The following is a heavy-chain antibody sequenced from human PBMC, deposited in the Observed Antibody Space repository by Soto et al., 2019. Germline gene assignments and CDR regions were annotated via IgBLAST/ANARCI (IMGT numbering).Heavy chain of an antibody. CDR3: AGRSYYDFEWWFDP. D-gene: IGHD3-3*01. J-gene: IGHJ5*02. CDR2: IYYSGST. V-gene: IGHV4-30-4*01. Sequence: SETLSLTCTVSGGSISSGDYYWSWIRQPPGKGLEWIGYIYYSGSTYYNPSLKSRVTISVDTSKNQFSLKLSSVTAADTAVYYCAGRSYYDFEWWFDPWGQGTLVTVS. CDR1: GGSISSGDYY.